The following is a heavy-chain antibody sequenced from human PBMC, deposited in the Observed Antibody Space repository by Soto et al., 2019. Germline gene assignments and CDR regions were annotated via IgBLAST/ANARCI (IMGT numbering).Heavy chain of an antibody. V-gene: IGHV4-38-2*01. J-gene: IGHJ4*02. CDR1: GYSISSGYY. D-gene: IGHD6-13*01. Sequence: SSETLSLTCAVSGYSISSGYYWGWSRQPPGKGLEWIGSIYHSGSTYYNPSLKSRVTISEDTSKSQFSLKVNSMTAADTAVYYCARYRREAVAGYTLDNWGQGILVTVSS. CDR3: ARYRREAVAGYTLDN. CDR2: IYHSGST.